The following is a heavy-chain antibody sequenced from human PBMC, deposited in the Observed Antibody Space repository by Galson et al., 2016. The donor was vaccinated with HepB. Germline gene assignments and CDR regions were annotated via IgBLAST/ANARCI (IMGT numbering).Heavy chain of an antibody. V-gene: IGHV3-74*01. CDR1: GFTLSNYW. D-gene: IGHD5-12*01. Sequence: SLRLSCAVSGFTLSNYWMHWVRQAPGKGLLWVSHINGDGSSTTYADSVKGRFTISRDNAKNTLYLQMKSLRAEDTAVYYCARVATNRYGMDVWGQGTTVTVSS. CDR2: INGDGSST. J-gene: IGHJ6*02. CDR3: ARVATNRYGMDV.